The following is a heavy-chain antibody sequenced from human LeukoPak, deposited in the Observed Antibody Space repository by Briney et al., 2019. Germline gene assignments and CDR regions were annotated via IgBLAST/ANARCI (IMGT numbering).Heavy chain of an antibody. D-gene: IGHD6-13*01. CDR2: INPNSGGT. V-gene: IGHV1-2*02. CDR1: GYTFTGYY. CDR3: ARGGRIAAAGAAEYFQH. Sequence: GASVKVSCKASGYTFTGYYMHWVRQAPGQGLEWMGWINPNSGGTNYAQKFQGRVTMTRDTSISTAYMELSRLRSDDTAVYYCARGGRIAAAGAAEYFQHWGQGTLVTVSS. J-gene: IGHJ1*01.